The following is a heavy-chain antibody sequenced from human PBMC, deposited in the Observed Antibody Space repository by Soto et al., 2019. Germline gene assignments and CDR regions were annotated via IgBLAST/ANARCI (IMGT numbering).Heavy chain of an antibody. D-gene: IGHD3-3*01. Sequence: SETLSLTCAVYGGSFSGYYWSWIRQPPGKGLEWIGEINHSGSTNYNPSLKSRVTISVDTSKNQFSLKLSSVTAADTAVYYCARRITIFGVATRIDPWGQGTLVTVSS. CDR2: INHSGST. CDR1: GGSFSGYY. J-gene: IGHJ5*02. CDR3: ARRITIFGVATRIDP. V-gene: IGHV4-34*01.